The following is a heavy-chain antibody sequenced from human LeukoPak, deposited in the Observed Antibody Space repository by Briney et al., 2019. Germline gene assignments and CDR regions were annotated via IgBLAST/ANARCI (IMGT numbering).Heavy chain of an antibody. V-gene: IGHV4-39*01. CDR3: ARRGGANWFDP. CDR1: GGSISSSSYY. Sequence: SETLSLTCTVSGGSISSSSYYWAWIRQPPGKGLEWIGSIHYSGSTYYNPSLQSRVTISIDTSKNQFSLKLRFVTAADTAVYYCARRGGANWFDPWGQGTLVTVSS. D-gene: IGHD3-10*01. CDR2: IHYSGST. J-gene: IGHJ5*02.